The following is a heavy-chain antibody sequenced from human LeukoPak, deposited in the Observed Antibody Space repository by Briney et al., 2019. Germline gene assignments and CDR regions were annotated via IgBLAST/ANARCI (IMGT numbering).Heavy chain of an antibody. V-gene: IGHV3-30*18. J-gene: IGHJ4*02. CDR2: ISSDGTNK. D-gene: IGHD3-10*01. Sequence: GGSLRLSCAPSGFTFSSYGMHWVRQAPGKGLEWVAAISSDGTNKLYADSVEGRFTISRDHSKNTLYLQMNSLRPEDTSMYYCAEEDFGGSYFDYWGQGTLVTVSS. CDR3: AEEDFGGSYFDY. CDR1: GFTFSSYG.